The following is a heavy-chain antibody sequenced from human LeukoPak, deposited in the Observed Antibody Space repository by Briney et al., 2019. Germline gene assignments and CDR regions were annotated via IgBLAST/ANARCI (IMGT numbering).Heavy chain of an antibody. V-gene: IGHV3-23*01. CDR1: GFTFSNYA. J-gene: IGHJ5*02. CDR3: ARVSLSIAAAGINWFDP. CDR2: ISGSGDST. D-gene: IGHD6-13*01. Sequence: PGGSLRLSCAASGFTFSNYAMSWVRQAPGKGLEWVSGISGSGDSTYYADSVKGRFTISRDNAKNSLYLQMNSLRAEDTAVYYCARVSLSIAAAGINWFDPWGQGTLVTVSS.